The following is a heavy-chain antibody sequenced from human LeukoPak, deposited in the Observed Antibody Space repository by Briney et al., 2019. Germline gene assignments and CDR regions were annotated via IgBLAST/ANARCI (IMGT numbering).Heavy chain of an antibody. D-gene: IGHD1-1*01. CDR1: GFAVNTNY. CDR3: AKGQLLGFDY. V-gene: IGHV3-53*05. J-gene: IGHJ4*02. Sequence: GGSLRLSCAASGFAVNTNYMAWVRQAPGKGLEWVSALYTGGTTYYADSVKGRFTISRDNSKNTLYLQMNSLRAEDTAVYYCAKGQLLGFDYWGQGTLVTVSS. CDR2: LYTGGTT.